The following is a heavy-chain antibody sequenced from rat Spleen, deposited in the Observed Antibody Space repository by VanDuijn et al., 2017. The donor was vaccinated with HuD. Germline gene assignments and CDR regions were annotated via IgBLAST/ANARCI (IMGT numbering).Heavy chain of an antibody. J-gene: IGHJ2*01. Sequence: EVQLVESGGGLVQPGRSMKLSCAASGFTFSDYYMAWVRQAPTKGLEWVATINYDGSSTYYRDSVKGRFTISRDNAKSTLYLQMDSLRSEDTATYYCARDPDYGGGYYFDYWGQGVMVTVSS. V-gene: IGHV5-7*01. CDR1: GFTFSDYY. CDR3: ARDPDYGGGYYFDY. D-gene: IGHD1-11*01. CDR2: INYDGSST.